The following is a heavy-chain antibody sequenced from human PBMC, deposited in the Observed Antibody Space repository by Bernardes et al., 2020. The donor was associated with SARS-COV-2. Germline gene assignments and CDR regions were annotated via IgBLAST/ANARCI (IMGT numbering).Heavy chain of an antibody. CDR2: INHSGST. J-gene: IGHJ6*03. Sequence: SETLSLTCAVYGGSFSGYYWSWIRQPPGKGLEWIGEINHSGSTNYNPSLKSRVTISVDTSKNQFSLKLSSVTAADTAVYYCARVVVVPAAHYYYYMDVWGKGTTVTVSS. CDR3: ARVVVVPAAHYYYYMDV. D-gene: IGHD2-2*01. V-gene: IGHV4-34*01. CDR1: GGSFSGYY.